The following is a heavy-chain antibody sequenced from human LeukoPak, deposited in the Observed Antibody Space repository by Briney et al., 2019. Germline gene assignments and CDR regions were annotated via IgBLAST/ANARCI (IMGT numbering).Heavy chain of an antibody. J-gene: IGHJ6*02. V-gene: IGHV3-33*08. CDR1: GFTFSSYW. D-gene: IGHD1-1*01. CDR3: ARDRKLEPGDYYYGMDV. Sequence: GGSLRLSCAASGFTFSSYWMHWVRQAPGKGLEWVAVIWYDGSNKYYADSVKGRFTISRDNSKNTLYLQMNSLRAEDTAVYYCARDRKLEPGDYYYGMDVWGQGTTVTVSS. CDR2: IWYDGSNK.